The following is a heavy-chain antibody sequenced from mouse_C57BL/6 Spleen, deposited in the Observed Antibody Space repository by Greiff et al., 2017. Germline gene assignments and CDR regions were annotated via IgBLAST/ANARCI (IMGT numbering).Heavy chain of an antibody. V-gene: IGHV2-2*01. D-gene: IGHD2-5*01. Sequence: QVQLQQSGPGLVQPSQSLSITCTVSGFSLTSYGVHWVRQSPGKGLEWLGVIWSGGSTDYNAAFISRLSISKDNSKSQVFFKMNSLQADDTAIYYCAREGSNPFYYAMDYWGQGTSVTVSS. CDR2: IWSGGST. J-gene: IGHJ4*01. CDR3: AREGSNPFYYAMDY. CDR1: GFSLTSYG.